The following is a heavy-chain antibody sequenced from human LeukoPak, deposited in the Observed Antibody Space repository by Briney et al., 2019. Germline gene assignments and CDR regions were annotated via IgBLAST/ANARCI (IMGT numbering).Heavy chain of an antibody. J-gene: IGHJ3*02. D-gene: IGHD5-18*01. V-gene: IGHV4-34*01. Sequence: SETLSLTCAVYGGSFSGYYWNWIRQPPGKGLEWIGEISHSGSTNYTPSLKSRVTISVDTSKNQFSLKLSSVTAADTAVYYCARGRRGYSYGYAFDIWGQGTMVTVSS. CDR1: GGSFSGYY. CDR3: ARGRRGYSYGYAFDI. CDR2: ISHSGST.